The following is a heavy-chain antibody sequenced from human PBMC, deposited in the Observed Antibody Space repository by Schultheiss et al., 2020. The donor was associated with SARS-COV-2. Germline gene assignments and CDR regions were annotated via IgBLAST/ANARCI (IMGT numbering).Heavy chain of an antibody. Sequence: SVKVSCKASGGTFSSYAISWVRQAPGQGLEWMGGIIPIFGTANYAQKFQGRVTITADESTSTAYMELSSLRSEDTAVYYCAREDWNPFPGMDVWGQGTTVTVSS. CDR3: AREDWNPFPGMDV. D-gene: IGHD1-1*01. CDR2: IIPIFGTA. J-gene: IGHJ6*02. V-gene: IGHV1-69*13. CDR1: GGTFSSYA.